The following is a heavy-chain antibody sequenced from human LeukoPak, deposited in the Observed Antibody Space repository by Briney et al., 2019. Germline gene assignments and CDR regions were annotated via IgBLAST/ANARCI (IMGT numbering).Heavy chain of an antibody. D-gene: IGHD5-18*01. CDR3: ARDTAMVYWYFDL. CDR1: GFTFSSYW. V-gene: IGHV3-74*01. CDR2: INSDGSST. Sequence: GGSLRLSCAASGFTFSSYWMHWVRQAPGKGLVWVSSINSDGSSTSYADSVKGRFTISRDNAKNTLYLQMNSLRAEDTAVYYCARDTAMVYWYFDLWGRGTLVTVSS. J-gene: IGHJ2*01.